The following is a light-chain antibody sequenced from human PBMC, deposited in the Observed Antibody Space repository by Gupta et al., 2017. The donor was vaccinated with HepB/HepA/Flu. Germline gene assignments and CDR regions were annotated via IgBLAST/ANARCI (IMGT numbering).Light chain of an antibody. CDR2: GAS. CDR3: QQYNNWTPWT. CDR1: QSVSSN. Sequence: EIVMTQSPATLSVSPGERATLSCRASQSVSSNLAWYQQKPGQAPRLLIYGASTRDTGIPARFSGSGSGTEFTLTISSRQSEDFAGYYCQQYNNWTPWTFGQGTKVEIK. J-gene: IGKJ1*01. V-gene: IGKV3-15*01.